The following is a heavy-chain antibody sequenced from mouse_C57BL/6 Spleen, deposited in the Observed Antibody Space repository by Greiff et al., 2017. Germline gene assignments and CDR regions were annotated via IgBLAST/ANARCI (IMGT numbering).Heavy chain of an antibody. Sequence: EVMLVESGGGLVKPGGSLKLSCAASGFTFSDYGMHWVRQAPEKGLEWVAYISSGSSTNYYADTVKGRFTISRDNAKNTLFLQMTSLRSEATAMYYCARLDYSNSAMDYWGQGTSVTVSS. CDR1: GFTFSDYG. CDR2: ISSGSSTN. D-gene: IGHD2-5*01. J-gene: IGHJ4*01. CDR3: ARLDYSNSAMDY. V-gene: IGHV5-17*01.